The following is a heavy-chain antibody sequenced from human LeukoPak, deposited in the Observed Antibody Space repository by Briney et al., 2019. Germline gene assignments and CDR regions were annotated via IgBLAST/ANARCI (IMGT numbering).Heavy chain of an antibody. J-gene: IGHJ4*02. CDR2: IWYDGSNK. CDR1: GFTFSSYG. CDR3: ARGDSGYDFSYFDY. V-gene: IGHV3-33*01. Sequence: PGGSLRLSCAASGFTFSSYGMHWVRQAPGKGLEWVAVIWYDGSNKYYADSVKGRFTISRDKSKNTLYLQMNCLGGEDTAVYYCARGDSGYDFSYFDYWGQGTLVTVSS. D-gene: IGHD5-12*01.